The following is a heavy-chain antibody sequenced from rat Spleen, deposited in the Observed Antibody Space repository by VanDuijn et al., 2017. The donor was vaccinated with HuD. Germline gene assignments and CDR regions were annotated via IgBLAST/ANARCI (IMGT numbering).Heavy chain of an antibody. V-gene: IGHV5-58*01. CDR3: TRGDH. CDR2: ITPGGGNT. J-gene: IGHJ2*01. Sequence: EVQLVETGGGLVQPGRSLKLSCVASGFTFNNYWMYWVRQAPGTGLEWVSSITPGGGNTYYPDSVRGRFTISRDNAKSTLYLQMNSLRSEDTATYYCTRGDHWGQGVMVTVSS. CDR1: GFTFNNYW.